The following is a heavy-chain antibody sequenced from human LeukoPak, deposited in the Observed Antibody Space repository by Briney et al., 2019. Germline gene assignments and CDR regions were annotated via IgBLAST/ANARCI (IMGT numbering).Heavy chain of an antibody. D-gene: IGHD3-3*01. CDR3: AKDPNYDFWSGYYNAGFDY. CDR1: GFTFDDYA. Sequence: GRSLRLSCAASGFTFDDYAMHWVRQAPGKGLEWVSGISWNRGSIGYADSVKGRFTISRDNAKNSLYLQMNSLRAEDTALYYCAKDPNYDFWSGYYNAGFDYWGQGTLVTVSS. V-gene: IGHV3-9*01. CDR2: ISWNRGSI. J-gene: IGHJ4*02.